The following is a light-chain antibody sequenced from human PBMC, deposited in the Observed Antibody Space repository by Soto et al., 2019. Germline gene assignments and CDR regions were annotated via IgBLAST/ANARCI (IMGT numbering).Light chain of an antibody. V-gene: IGKV3-11*01. Sequence: EIVLTQSPATLSLSPGERATLSCRASQSVVSYLVWYQQKPGQAPRLLIYDASKRATGIPERFSGSGSGTDFTLTISSLEPEHFAVYYCQQRSDWPRAFGGGTKVEMK. CDR2: DAS. J-gene: IGKJ4*01. CDR3: QQRSDWPRA. CDR1: QSVVSY.